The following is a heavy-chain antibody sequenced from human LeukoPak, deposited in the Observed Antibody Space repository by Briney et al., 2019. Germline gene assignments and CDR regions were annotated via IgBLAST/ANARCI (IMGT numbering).Heavy chain of an antibody. D-gene: IGHD2-15*01. J-gene: IGHJ4*02. CDR1: GFMVGYFS. Sequence: GGSLRLSCAPSGFMVGYFSMTWVRQAPGKGLEWVGYIRDKAYGGKTEYAASVKGIFDISRDDYKRIAYLKMNRLRTDDTAVYYCTRGSGRFEFWGQGALVTVSS. CDR3: TRGSGRFEF. CDR2: IRDKAYGGKT. V-gene: IGHV3-49*02.